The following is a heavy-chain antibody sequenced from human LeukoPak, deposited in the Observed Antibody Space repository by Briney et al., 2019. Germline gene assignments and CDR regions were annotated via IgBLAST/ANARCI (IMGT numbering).Heavy chain of an antibody. CDR3: AAGIEAGGLGDY. D-gene: IGHD6-13*01. CDR1: GDTLTSYY. Sequence: ASVKVSCKASGDTLTSYYLHWVRQAPGHGREGMGIINPSGASTSYAQKFQGRLTMTKDTSTSTVYMELSSLRSEDTAVYYCAAGIEAGGLGDYWGQGTLVTVSS. CDR2: INPSGAST. J-gene: IGHJ4*02. V-gene: IGHV1-46*01.